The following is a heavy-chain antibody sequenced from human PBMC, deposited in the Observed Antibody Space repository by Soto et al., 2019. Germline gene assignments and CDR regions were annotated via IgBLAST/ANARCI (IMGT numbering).Heavy chain of an antibody. CDR3: ARVGGGSRNFDY. CDR1: GFTFSNYW. V-gene: IGHV3-74*01. CDR2: INGDGSFT. Sequence: EVQLVESGGGLVQPGGSLRLSCGASGFTFSNYWMHWVRQAPGEGLVWVSRINGDGSFTRFADSVKGRFTISRDNAKNTLYLQMNSLRVDDTAVYYCARVGGGSRNFDYWGQGTLVTVSS. J-gene: IGHJ4*02. D-gene: IGHD3-10*01.